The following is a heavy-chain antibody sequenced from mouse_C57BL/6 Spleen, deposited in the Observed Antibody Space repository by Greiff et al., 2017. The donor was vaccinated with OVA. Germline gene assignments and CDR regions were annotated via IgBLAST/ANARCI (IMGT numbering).Heavy chain of an antibody. J-gene: IGHJ4*01. D-gene: IGHD1-1*01. CDR3: VKTTPGNAMDY. Sequence: EVMLVESGGGLVQPKGSLKLSCAASGFSFNTYAMNWVRQAPGKGLEWVARIRSKSNNYATYYADSVKDRFTISRDESESMLYLQMNNLKTEDTAMYYCVKTTPGNAMDYWGQGTSVTVSS. CDR2: IRSKSNNYAT. CDR1: GFSFNTYA. V-gene: IGHV10-1*01.